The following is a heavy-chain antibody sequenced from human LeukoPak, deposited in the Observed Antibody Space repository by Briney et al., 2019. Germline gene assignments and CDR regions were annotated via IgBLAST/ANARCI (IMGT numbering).Heavy chain of an antibody. Sequence: SETLSLTCTVSGGSISSYYWSWIRQPPGKGLEWIGYIYYSGSTNYNPSLKSRVTISVDTSKNQFSLKLSSVTAADMAVYYCARDRDYDSSGYFDYWGQGTLVTVSS. V-gene: IGHV4-59*01. CDR2: IYYSGST. D-gene: IGHD3-22*01. CDR3: ARDRDYDSSGYFDY. CDR1: GGSISSYY. J-gene: IGHJ4*02.